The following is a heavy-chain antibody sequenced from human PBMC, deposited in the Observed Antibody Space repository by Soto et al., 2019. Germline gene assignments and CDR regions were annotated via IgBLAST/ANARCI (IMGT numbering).Heavy chain of an antibody. Sequence: GASVKVSCKASGGTFSSYAISWVRQAPGQGLEWMGGIIPIFGTANYAQKFQGRVTITADESTSTAYMELSSLRSEDTAVYYCAREPGYSSSWSDWFDPWGQGTLVTVSS. V-gene: IGHV1-69*13. CDR2: IIPIFGTA. CDR1: GGTFSSYA. D-gene: IGHD6-13*01. J-gene: IGHJ5*02. CDR3: AREPGYSSSWSDWFDP.